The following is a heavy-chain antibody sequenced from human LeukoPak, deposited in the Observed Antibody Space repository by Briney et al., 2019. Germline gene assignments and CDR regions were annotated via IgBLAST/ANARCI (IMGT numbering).Heavy chain of an antibody. CDR2: INPSGGST. D-gene: IGHD3-10*01. V-gene: IGHV1-46*01. CDR1: GYTFTSYY. J-gene: IGHJ6*03. CDR3: ARGPSITMVRGGQWYYYMDV. Sequence: ALVKVSCKASGYTFTSYYIHWVRQAPGQGLEWMGLINPSGGSTNYAQKFQGRVTMTRDTSTSTVYMELSSLRSEDTAVYYCARGPSITMVRGGQWYYYMDVWGKGTTVTISS.